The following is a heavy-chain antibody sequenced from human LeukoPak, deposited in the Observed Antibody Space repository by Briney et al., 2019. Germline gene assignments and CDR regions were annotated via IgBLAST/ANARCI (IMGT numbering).Heavy chain of an antibody. V-gene: IGHV3-30*02. Sequence: GGSLRLSCAASRFTFSSYGMHWVRQAPGKGLEWVAFIRYDGSSKYYADSVKGRFTISRDDSRNTAYLQMDSLKTEDTAVYYCTGNYYGSGSYADFDYWGQGTLVTVSS. CDR3: TGNYYGSGSYADFDY. D-gene: IGHD3-10*01. CDR2: IRYDGSSK. CDR1: RFTFSSYG. J-gene: IGHJ4*02.